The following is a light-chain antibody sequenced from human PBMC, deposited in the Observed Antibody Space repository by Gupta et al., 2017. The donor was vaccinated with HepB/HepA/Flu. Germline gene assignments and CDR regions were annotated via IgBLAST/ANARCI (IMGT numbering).Light chain of an antibody. V-gene: IGLV2-23*02. CDR3: CSYAGSITYVV. CDR1: SSDVGSYSL. Sequence: QSALTQPASVSGSPGQSITISCTGTSSDVGSYSLVSWYQQHPDKAPKLMIYEVNKRPSGVSNRFSGSKSGNTASLTISGLQAEVEADYYCCSYAGSITYVVFGGRTKLTVL. CDR2: EVN. J-gene: IGLJ2*01.